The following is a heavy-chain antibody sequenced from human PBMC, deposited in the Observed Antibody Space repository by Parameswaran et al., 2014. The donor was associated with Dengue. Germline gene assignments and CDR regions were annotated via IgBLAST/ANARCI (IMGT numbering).Heavy chain of an antibody. V-gene: IGHV3-30-3*01. CDR3: ARVNVEGYYSDY. CDR2: ISHDGTNI. Sequence: GSRLKISCAVSGFTFSAYAMHWVRQAPGKGLEWVAVISHDGTNIFHADSVKGRFTISRDNSKNTLYVQMNSLRPEDTAVYYCARVNVEGYYSDYWGQGTLVTVSS. J-gene: IGHJ4*02. CDR1: GFTFSAYA. D-gene: IGHD3-22*01.